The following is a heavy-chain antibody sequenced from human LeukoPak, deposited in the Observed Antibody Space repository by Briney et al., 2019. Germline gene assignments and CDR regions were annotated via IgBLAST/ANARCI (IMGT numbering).Heavy chain of an antibody. CDR1: GGSISSYY. D-gene: IGHD1-26*01. Sequence: SSGTLSLTCTVSGGSISSYYWSWIRQPPGKGLEWIGYIYYSGSTNYNPSLKSRVTISVDTSKNQFSLKLSSVTAADTAVYYCARGRYSGSPGLHDYWGQGTLVTVSS. J-gene: IGHJ4*02. CDR3: ARGRYSGSPGLHDY. V-gene: IGHV4-59*01. CDR2: IYYSGST.